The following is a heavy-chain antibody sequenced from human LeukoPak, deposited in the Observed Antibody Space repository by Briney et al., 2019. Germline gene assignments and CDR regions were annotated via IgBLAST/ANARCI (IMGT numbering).Heavy chain of an antibody. CDR1: GYTLTELS. Sequence: ASVKVSCKVSGYTLTELSMHWVRQAPGKGLEWVGGVDPEGGETIYAQKFQGRVTMTEDTSTDTAYMELSSLRSEDTAVYYCATPWYDSSGYYYGSWGQGTLVTVSS. D-gene: IGHD3-22*01. J-gene: IGHJ4*02. V-gene: IGHV1-24*01. CDR2: VDPEGGET. CDR3: ATPWYDSSGYYYGS.